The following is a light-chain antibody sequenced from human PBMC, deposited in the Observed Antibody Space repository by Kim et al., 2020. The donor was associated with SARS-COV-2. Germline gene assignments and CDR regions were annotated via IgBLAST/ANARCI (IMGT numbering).Light chain of an antibody. J-gene: IGLJ2*01. CDR2: DVS. CDR1: SSDVGGYNY. Sequence: SITISCTGTSSDVGGYNYVSWYQQHPGKAPKLMIYDVSNRPSGVSNRFSGSKSGNTASLTISELQAEDEADYYCSSYTSSSTLVVFGGGTKLTVL. CDR3: SSYTSSSTLVV. V-gene: IGLV2-14*03.